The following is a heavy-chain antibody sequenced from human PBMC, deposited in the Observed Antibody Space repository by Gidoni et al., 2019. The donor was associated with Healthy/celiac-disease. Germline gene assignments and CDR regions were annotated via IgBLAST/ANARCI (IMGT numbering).Heavy chain of an antibody. D-gene: IGHD2-2*01. CDR1: GYTFTSYD. Sequence: QVQLVQSGAEGKKPGASVKVSCKASGYTFTSYDINWVRQATGQGLEWMGWMNPNSGNTGYAQKFQGRVTMTRNTSISTAYMELSSLRSEDTAVYYCARVGYCSSTSCSEGDYYYYGMDVWGQGTTVTVSS. CDR2: MNPNSGNT. J-gene: IGHJ6*02. CDR3: ARVGYCSSTSCSEGDYYYYGMDV. V-gene: IGHV1-8*01.